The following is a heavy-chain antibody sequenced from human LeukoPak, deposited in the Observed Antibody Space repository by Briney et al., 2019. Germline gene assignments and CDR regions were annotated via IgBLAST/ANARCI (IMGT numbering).Heavy chain of an antibody. CDR1: GFTFDDYA. J-gene: IGHJ4*02. CDR3: AKGGAVTPNLFDF. Sequence: GGSLRLSCAASGFTFDDYAMHWVRQAPGKGLEWVSGISWNSGSIGYADSVKGRFTISRDNAKNSLYLEMNSLRAEDTALYYCAKGGAVTPNLFDFWGQGTLVTVSS. V-gene: IGHV3-9*01. CDR2: ISWNSGSI. D-gene: IGHD4-17*01.